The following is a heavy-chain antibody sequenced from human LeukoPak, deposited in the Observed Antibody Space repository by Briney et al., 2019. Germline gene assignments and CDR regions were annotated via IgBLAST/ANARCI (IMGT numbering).Heavy chain of an antibody. J-gene: IGHJ2*01. CDR3: TRIFHSASWFFDL. CDR1: GVILSPYW. CDR2: IKQDGSEK. Sequence: GGSLRLSCGTSGVILSPYWMSWVRQAPGKGLEWVANIKQDGSEKNYVDSVKGRFTISRDNANNLVFLQMNNLRVEDTALYFCTRIFHSASWFFDLWGRGTLVTGSS. V-gene: IGHV3-7*01. D-gene: IGHD4/OR15-4a*01.